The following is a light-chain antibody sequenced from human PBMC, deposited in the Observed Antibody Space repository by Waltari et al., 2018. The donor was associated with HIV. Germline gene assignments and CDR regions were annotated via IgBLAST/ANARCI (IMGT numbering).Light chain of an antibody. CDR1: QSSSSN. CDR2: GAS. CDR3: QQSYNSPMWT. Sequence: DIQMTQSPSSLAASVGDRVTITCRASQSSSSNLNWFQQKPGKAPKILSYGASTLQSGVPPRFSASGSGTDFTLTIRSLQPEDFATYYCQQSYNSPMWTFGQGTKVEI. V-gene: IGKV1-39*01. J-gene: IGKJ1*01.